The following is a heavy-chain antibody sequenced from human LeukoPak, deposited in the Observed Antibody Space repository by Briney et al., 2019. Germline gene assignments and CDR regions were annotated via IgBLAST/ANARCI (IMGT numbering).Heavy chain of an antibody. V-gene: IGHV4-59*08. CDR3: ARHTYYYDSSGYTRAFDI. D-gene: IGHD3-22*01. CDR1: GGSISSYY. J-gene: IGHJ3*02. Sequence: PSETLSLTCTVSGGSISSYYWSWIRQPPGKGLEWIGYIYYSGSTNYNPSLKSRVTISVDTSKNQFSLKLSSVTAADTAVYYCARHTYYYDSSGYTRAFDIWGQGTMVTVSS. CDR2: IYYSGST.